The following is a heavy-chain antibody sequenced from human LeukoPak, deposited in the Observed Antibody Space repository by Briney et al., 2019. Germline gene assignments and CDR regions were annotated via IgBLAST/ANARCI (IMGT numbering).Heavy chain of an antibody. V-gene: IGHV1-24*01. J-gene: IGHJ5*02. D-gene: IGHD3-16*01. CDR1: GRTLSQFS. CDR3: AIRRLAVASAPFDH. Sequence: ASVTVSFKVSGRTLSQFSLQWVRQVPGKGLEWMGGSDPKDKTFYAQNFQGRVTLTEVTSTDTAYMALSSLIFEDTAVYYCAIRRLAVASAPFDHWGQGTLVTVSS. CDR2: SDPKDKT.